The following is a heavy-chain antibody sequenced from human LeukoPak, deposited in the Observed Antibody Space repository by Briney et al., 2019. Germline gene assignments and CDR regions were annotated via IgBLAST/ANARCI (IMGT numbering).Heavy chain of an antibody. CDR2: ISYDGSNK. J-gene: IGHJ4*02. CDR1: GFTFSSYA. V-gene: IGHV3-30-3*01. Sequence: GGSLRLSCAASGFTFSSYAMHWVRQAPGKGLEWVALISYDGSNKYYADSVKGRFTISRDNSKNTLYLQMNSLRAEDTAVYYCAREPYYYDSSGYYPLDYWGQGTLVTVSS. CDR3: AREPYYYDSSGYYPLDY. D-gene: IGHD3-22*01.